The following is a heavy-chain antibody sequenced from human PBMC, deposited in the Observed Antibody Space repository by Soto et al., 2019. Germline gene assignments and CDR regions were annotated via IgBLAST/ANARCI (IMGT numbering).Heavy chain of an antibody. D-gene: IGHD6-13*01. CDR1: GFTFSSYS. J-gene: IGHJ4*02. V-gene: IGHV3-21*01. Sequence: PGGSLRLSCAASGFTFSSYSMNWVRRAPGKGLEWVSSISSSSSYIYYADSVKGRFTISRDNAKNSLYLQMNSLRAEDTAVYYCARDGAAADPFDYWGQGTLVTVSS. CDR3: ARDGAAADPFDY. CDR2: ISSSSSYI.